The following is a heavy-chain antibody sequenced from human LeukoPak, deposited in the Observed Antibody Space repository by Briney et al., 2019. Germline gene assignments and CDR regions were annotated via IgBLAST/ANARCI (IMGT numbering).Heavy chain of an antibody. CDR3: ARAWDTAAPYYFDY. V-gene: IGHV3-33*01. Sequence: GRSLRLSCAASGFTFSSYGMHWVRQAPGKGLEWVAVIWYGGSNKYYADSVKGRFTISRDNSKNTLYLQMNSLRAEDTAVYYCARAWDTAAPYYFDYWGQGTLVTVSS. CDR2: IWYGGSNK. CDR1: GFTFSSYG. J-gene: IGHJ4*02. D-gene: IGHD6-6*01.